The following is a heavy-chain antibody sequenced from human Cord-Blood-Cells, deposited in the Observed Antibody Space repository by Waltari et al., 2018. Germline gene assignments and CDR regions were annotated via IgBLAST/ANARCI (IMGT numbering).Heavy chain of an antibody. CDR1: GYTFTGSY. J-gene: IGHJ3*02. Sequence: QVQLVQSGAAVKKPGASVKVSCKASGYTFTGSYMHWVRQAAGQWLEWMGWINPNSGGTNYAKKFQSWVTMTRDTSISTAYMELSRLRSDDTAVYACTRSRITQLGINHALDIWGQGTMVTVS. CDR3: TRSRITQLGINHALDI. V-gene: IGHV1-2*04. D-gene: IGHD7-27*01. CDR2: INPNSGGT.